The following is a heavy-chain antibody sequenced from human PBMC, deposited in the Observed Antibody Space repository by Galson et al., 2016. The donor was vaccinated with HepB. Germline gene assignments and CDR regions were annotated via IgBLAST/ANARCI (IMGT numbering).Heavy chain of an antibody. Sequence: SLRLSCAASGFTFSDYYMAWIRQAPGKGLEWLSFISGSANDIYYADSVKGRFTISRDNAKKSLYLQMNSLRPEDTAVYYCARGGEGGDEDDPFDIWGQGTTVTVAS. CDR2: ISGSANDI. D-gene: IGHD2-15*01. CDR1: GFTFSDYY. CDR3: ARGGEGGDEDDPFDI. J-gene: IGHJ3*02. V-gene: IGHV3-11*01.